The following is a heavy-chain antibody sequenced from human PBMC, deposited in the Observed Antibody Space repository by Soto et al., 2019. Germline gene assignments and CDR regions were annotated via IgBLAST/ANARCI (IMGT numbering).Heavy chain of an antibody. J-gene: IGHJ6*02. V-gene: IGHV4-59*01. D-gene: IGHD4-17*01. CDR2: IYYSGST. CDR3: ARDLHPSVRGGYGMDV. CDR1: GGSISSYY. Sequence: LSLTCTVPGGSISSYYWSWIRQPPGKGLEWIGYIYYSGSTNYNPSLKSRVTISVDTSKNQLSLKLSSVTAADTAVYYCARDLHPSVRGGYGMDVWGQGTTVTVSS.